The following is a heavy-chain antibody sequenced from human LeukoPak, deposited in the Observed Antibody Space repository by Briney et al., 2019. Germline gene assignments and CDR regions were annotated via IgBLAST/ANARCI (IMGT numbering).Heavy chain of an antibody. CDR3: ARMTRVVTEDDAVDI. CDR2: ISAYNGNT. Sequence: ASVKVSCKASGYTFTSYGISWVRQAPGQGLEWMGWISAYNGNTNYAQKLQGRVTMTTDTSTSTAYMELRSLRSDDTAVYYCARMTRVVTEDDAVDIWGQGTMVTVSS. CDR1: GYTFTSYG. J-gene: IGHJ3*02. D-gene: IGHD3-3*01. V-gene: IGHV1-18*01.